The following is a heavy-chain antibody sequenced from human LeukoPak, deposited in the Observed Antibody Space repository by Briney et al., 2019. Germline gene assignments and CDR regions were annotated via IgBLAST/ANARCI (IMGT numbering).Heavy chain of an antibody. J-gene: IGHJ4*02. V-gene: IGHV4-30-4*01. Sequence: SQTLSLTCAVSGGSFSGGDYSWSWIRQPPGMGLEWIGYIYYSGRTYYNPSLKSRLTISVDTSKKQFSLKLSSVTAADTAVYYCASVILPENYFDNWGQGTLVTVSS. CDR1: GGSFSGGDYS. CDR2: IYYSGRT. D-gene: IGHD2/OR15-2a*01. CDR3: ASVILPENYFDN.